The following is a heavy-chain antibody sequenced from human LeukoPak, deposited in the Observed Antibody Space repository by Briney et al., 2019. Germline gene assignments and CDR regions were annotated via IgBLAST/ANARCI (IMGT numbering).Heavy chain of an antibody. J-gene: IGHJ4*02. Sequence: SETLSLTCTVSGGSISSSSYYWGWIRQPPGKGLEWIGSIYYSGSTYYNPSLKSRVTISVDTSKNQFSLKLSSVTAADTAVYYCARAEVGPTNYWGQGTLVTVSS. CDR2: IYYSGST. D-gene: IGHD1-26*01. CDR3: ARAEVGPTNY. CDR1: GGSISSSSYY. V-gene: IGHV4-39*01.